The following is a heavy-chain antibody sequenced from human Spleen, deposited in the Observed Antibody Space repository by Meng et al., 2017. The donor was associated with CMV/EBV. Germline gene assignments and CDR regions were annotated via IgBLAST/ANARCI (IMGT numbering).Heavy chain of an antibody. CDR2: ISSSSSYI. D-gene: IGHD1-26*01. V-gene: IGHV3-21*01. Sequence: GESLKISCAASGFTFSSYSMNWVRQAPGKGLEWVSSISSSSSYIYYADSVKGRFTISRDNAKNSLYLQMNSLRPGDTAVYFCARGAQGAMDNWGQGTLVTVSS. CDR1: GFTFSSYS. J-gene: IGHJ4*02. CDR3: ARGAQGAMDN.